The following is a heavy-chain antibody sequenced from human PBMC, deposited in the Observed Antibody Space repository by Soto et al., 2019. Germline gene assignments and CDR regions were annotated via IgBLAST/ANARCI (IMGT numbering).Heavy chain of an antibody. D-gene: IGHD2-8*01. V-gene: IGHV2-5*02. J-gene: IGHJ4*01. CDR1: GFSLTTSGGG. Sequence: QITLNESGPTVVRPTETLTLTCRFSGFSLTTSGGGVGWIRHSPGKAPVWLALISWDDVKRYRASLKSRLTLTNDTPSIQVVLTVSDLDLTDTDTYYPAYRVVRTVLGLVTTTSIYLYFWGHGDPGAFS. CDR3: AYRVVRTVLGLVTTTSIYLYF. CDR2: ISWDDVK.